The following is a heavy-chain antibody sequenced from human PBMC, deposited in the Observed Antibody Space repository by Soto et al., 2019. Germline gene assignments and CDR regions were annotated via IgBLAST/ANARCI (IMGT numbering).Heavy chain of an antibody. J-gene: IGHJ5*02. Sequence: GASVKVSCKASGGTFSSYAISWVRQAPGQGLDWMGGIIPIFGTANYAQKFQGRVTITADESTSTAYMELSSLRSEDTAVYYCASWYYYDSSGYNNWFDPWGQGTLVTVSS. V-gene: IGHV1-69*13. D-gene: IGHD3-22*01. CDR2: IIPIFGTA. CDR3: ASWYYYDSSGYNNWFDP. CDR1: GGTFSSYA.